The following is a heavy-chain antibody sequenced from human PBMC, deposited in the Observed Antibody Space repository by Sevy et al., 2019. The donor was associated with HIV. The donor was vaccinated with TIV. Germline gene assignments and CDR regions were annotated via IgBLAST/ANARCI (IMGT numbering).Heavy chain of an antibody. CDR1: GFTFSSYA. CDR2: ISGSGGST. V-gene: IGHV3-23*01. J-gene: IGHJ5*02. CDR3: AKDQDIVVVPAAIREGGNWFDP. D-gene: IGHD2-2*01. Sequence: GGSLRISCAASGFTFSSYAMSWVRQAPGKGLEWVSAISGSGGSTYYADSVKGRFTISRDNSKNTLYLQMNSLRAEDTAVYYCAKDQDIVVVPAAIREGGNWFDPWGQGTLVTVSS.